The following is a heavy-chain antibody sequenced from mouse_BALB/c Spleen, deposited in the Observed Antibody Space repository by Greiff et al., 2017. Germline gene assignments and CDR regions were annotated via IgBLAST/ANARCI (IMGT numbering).Heavy chain of an antibody. CDR1: GFTFSSYY. Sequence: EVKLVESGGGLVKLGGSLKLSCAASGFTFSSYYMSWVRQTPEKRLELVAAINSNGGSTYYPDTVKGRFTISRDNAKNTLYLQMSSLKSEDTALYYCARGSTTVVADWYFDVWGAGTTVTVSS. J-gene: IGHJ1*01. CDR3: ARGSTTVVADWYFDV. CDR2: INSNGGST. V-gene: IGHV5-6-2*01. D-gene: IGHD1-1*01.